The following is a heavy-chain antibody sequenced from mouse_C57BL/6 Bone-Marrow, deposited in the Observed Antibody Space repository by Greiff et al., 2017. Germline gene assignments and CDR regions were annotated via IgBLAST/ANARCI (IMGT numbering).Heavy chain of an antibody. CDR2: INPNNGGT. Sequence: VQLQQSGPELVKPGASVKISCKASGYTFTDYYMNWVKQSHGKSLEWIGDINPNNGGTRYNQKFKGKATLTVDKSSSTAYMELRSLTSEDSAVYYCARYFSIYYYGSSYFDYWGQGTTLTVSS. D-gene: IGHD1-1*01. CDR1: GYTFTDYY. J-gene: IGHJ2*01. CDR3: ARYFSIYYYGSSYFDY. V-gene: IGHV1-26*01.